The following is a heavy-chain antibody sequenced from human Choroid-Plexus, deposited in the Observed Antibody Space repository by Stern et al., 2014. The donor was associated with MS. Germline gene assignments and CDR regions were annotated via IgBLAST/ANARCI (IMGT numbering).Heavy chain of an antibody. J-gene: IGHJ5*02. CDR3: AKDRQYLTYFFDH. CDR2: VSYDGSNK. CDR1: GFTFGSCG. Sequence: VQLVESGGGVVQPGRPLRLSCVASGFTFGSCGMHWVRQAPGKGLEWGAGVSYDGSNKYYADSVKGRFTISRDNSQNTLYMQMSSLRPEDTAVYYCAKDRQYLTYFFDHWGQGSLVTVSS. D-gene: IGHD2/OR15-2a*01. V-gene: IGHV3-30*18.